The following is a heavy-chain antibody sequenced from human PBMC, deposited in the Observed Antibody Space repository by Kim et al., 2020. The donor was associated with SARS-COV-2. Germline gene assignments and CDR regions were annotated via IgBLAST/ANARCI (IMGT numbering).Heavy chain of an antibody. J-gene: IGHJ2*01. Sequence: NPSLKSRVTISVDTSKNQFSLKLSSVTAADTAVYYCASGDLALNDWYFDLWGRGTLVTVSS. CDR3: ASGDLALNDWYFDL. V-gene: IGHV4-31*02. D-gene: IGHD3-3*01.